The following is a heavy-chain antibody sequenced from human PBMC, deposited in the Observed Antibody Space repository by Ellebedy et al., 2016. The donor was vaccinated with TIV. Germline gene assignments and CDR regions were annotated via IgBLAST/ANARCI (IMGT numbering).Heavy chain of an antibody. CDR1: GFTFSSYG. D-gene: IGHD6-19*01. V-gene: IGHV3-33*01. CDR2: IWYDGSNK. J-gene: IGHJ4*02. Sequence: GESLKISCAASGFTFSSYGMHWVRQAPGKGLEWVAVIWYDGSNKYYADSVKGRFTISRDNSKNTLYLQMNSLRAEDTAVYYCARDLSSAYFDYWGQGTLVTVSS. CDR3: ARDLSSAYFDY.